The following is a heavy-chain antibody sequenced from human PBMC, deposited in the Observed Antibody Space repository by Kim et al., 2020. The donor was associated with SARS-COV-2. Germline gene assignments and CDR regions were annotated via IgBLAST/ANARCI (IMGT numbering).Heavy chain of an antibody. V-gene: IGHV3-30-3*01. Sequence: GGSLRLSCAASGFTFSSYAMHWVRQAPGKGLEWVAVISYDGSNKYYADSVKGRFTISRDNSKNTLYLQMNSLRAEDTAVYYCARDGRGGWLRQPGDYYY. CDR3: ARDGRGGWLRQPGDYYY. D-gene: IGHD5-12*01. J-gene: IGHJ6*03. CDR2: ISYDGSNK. CDR1: GFTFSSYA.